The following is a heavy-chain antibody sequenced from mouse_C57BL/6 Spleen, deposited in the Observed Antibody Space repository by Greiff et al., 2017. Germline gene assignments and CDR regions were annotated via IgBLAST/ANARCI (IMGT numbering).Heavy chain of an antibody. V-gene: IGHV1-18*01. Sequence: EVQLQQSGPELVKPGASVKIPCKASGYTFTDYNMDWVKQSHGKSLEWIGDINPNNGGTIYNQKFKGKATLTVDTSSSTAYMELRSLTSEDTAVYYCARRGCYGNFYYLDDWGQGTTLTVSS. CDR3: ARRGCYGNFYYLDD. D-gene: IGHD2-1*01. J-gene: IGHJ2*01. CDR2: INPNNGGT. CDR1: GYTFTDYN.